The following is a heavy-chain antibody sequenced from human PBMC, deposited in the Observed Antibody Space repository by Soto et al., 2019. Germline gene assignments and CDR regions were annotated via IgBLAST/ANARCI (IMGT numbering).Heavy chain of an antibody. D-gene: IGHD3-22*01. V-gene: IGHV3-30-3*01. CDR2: ISYDGSNK. Sequence: GGSLRLSCAASVFTCSSYAMHWVRQAPGKGLEWVAVISYDGSNKYYADSVKGRFTISRDNSKNTLYLQMNSLRAEDTAVYYCARVGYYYDSSGYYSSFDYWGQGTLVTVSS. CDR3: ARVGYYYDSSGYYSSFDY. J-gene: IGHJ4*02. CDR1: VFTCSSYA.